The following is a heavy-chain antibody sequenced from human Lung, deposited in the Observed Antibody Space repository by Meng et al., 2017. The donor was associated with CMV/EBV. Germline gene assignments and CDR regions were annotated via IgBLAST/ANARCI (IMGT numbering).Heavy chain of an antibody. CDR2: IKPNSGAT. CDR1: GYTFTNYY. V-gene: IGHV1-2*02. Sequence: ASVKISCKASGYTFTNYYIHWVRQAPGQGREWMGWIKPNSGATNYVQKFQGRLTVTRDTSITTAYMELTRLRSDDTAVYYCARAPGLSLAAAASDAYFDKWXQGTLVXVSS. CDR3: ARAPGLSLAAAASDAYFDK. J-gene: IGHJ4*02. D-gene: IGHD6-13*01.